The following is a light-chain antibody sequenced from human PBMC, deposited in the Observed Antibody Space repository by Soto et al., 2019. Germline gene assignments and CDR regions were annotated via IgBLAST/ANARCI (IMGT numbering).Light chain of an antibody. CDR1: QSVGGTF. Sequence: EIVLTQSPGTLSLSPGQGATLSCRASQSVGGTFLAWYQQKGGQAPRLLIHGASNRATGIPDRFSGSGSGTDFTLTISRLEPEDFAVYYCQQYGGSPRTFGQGTQVDIK. CDR2: GAS. V-gene: IGKV3-20*01. J-gene: IGKJ1*01. CDR3: QQYGGSPRT.